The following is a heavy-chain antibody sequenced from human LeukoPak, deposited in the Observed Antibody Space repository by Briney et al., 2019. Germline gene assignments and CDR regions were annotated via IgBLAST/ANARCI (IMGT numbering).Heavy chain of an antibody. V-gene: IGHV4-34*01. CDR3: ARGGDSSSWYLYYFDY. J-gene: IGHJ4*02. D-gene: IGHD6-13*01. CDR1: GGSFSGYY. CDR2: INHSGST. Sequence: SETLSLTCAVYGGSFSGYYWSWIRQPPGKGLEWIGEINHSGSTNYNPSLKSRVTISADTSKNQFSLKLSSVTAADTAVYYCARGGDSSSWYLYYFDYWGQGTLVTVSS.